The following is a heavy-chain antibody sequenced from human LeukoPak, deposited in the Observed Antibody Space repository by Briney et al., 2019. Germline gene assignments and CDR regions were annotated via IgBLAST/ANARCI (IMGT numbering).Heavy chain of an antibody. J-gene: IGHJ3*01. V-gene: IGHV3-30*03. CDR3: TRDTRWRQLNLWVSDF. CDR1: GFTFSHYG. CDR2: ITYDGSDA. Sequence: PGGSLRLSCTASGFTFSHYGIYWVRQTPGKGLEWLTFITYDGSDAYYADSVKGRFTISRDNSKSMVYLQIDSLRPEDTAAYYCTRDTRWRQLNLWVSDFWGQGTMVTVSS. D-gene: IGHD5-24*01.